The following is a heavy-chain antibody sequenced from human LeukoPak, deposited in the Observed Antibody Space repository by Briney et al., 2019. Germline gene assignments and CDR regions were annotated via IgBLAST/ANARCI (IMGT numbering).Heavy chain of an antibody. D-gene: IGHD4-23*01. Sequence: GRSLRLSCAASGFTFSSYAMHWVRQAPGKGLEWVAAISYDGSNKYYADSVKGRFTISRDNSKNTLYLQMNSLRAEDAAVYYCARDVYGGNWIGTDYWGQGTLATVSS. J-gene: IGHJ4*02. V-gene: IGHV3-30-3*01. CDR1: GFTFSSYA. CDR2: ISYDGSNK. CDR3: ARDVYGGNWIGTDY.